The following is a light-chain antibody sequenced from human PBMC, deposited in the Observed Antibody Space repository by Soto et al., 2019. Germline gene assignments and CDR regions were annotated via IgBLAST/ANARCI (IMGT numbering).Light chain of an antibody. Sequence: QSVLTQPPSASGTPEQRVTISCSGSSSNIGSNYVSWYQQLPGTAPKLLIYRNNQRPSGVPDRFSGSKSGTSASLAISGLRSEEGVDYYCAEGDDGRGGYVLGSGTKVTVL. V-gene: IGLV1-47*01. J-gene: IGLJ1*01. CDR1: SSNIGSNY. CDR3: AEGDDGRGGYV. CDR2: RNN.